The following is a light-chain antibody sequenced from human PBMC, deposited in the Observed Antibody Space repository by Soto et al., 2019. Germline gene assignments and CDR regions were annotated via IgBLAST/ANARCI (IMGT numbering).Light chain of an antibody. CDR1: QSGSNS. J-gene: IGKJ5*01. CDR3: QQYNIWPPIT. Sequence: EIGWTQSPDALSFYPVERFRLSCMASQSGSNSFAWYQQKHGEPARILIFGAYTRAAGVPARFIGSGSGTEFTLPITSLQSEDIALYYCQQYNIWPPITFGQGTRLEIK. V-gene: IGKV3-15*01. CDR2: GAY.